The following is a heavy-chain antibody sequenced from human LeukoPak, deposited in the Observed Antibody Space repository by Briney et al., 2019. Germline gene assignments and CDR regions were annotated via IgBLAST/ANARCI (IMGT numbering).Heavy chain of an antibody. D-gene: IGHD3-16*02. V-gene: IGHV3-21*01. Sequence: PGGSLRLSCAASGFTFSSYSMNWVRQAPGKGLEWVSSISSSSSYIYYADSVKGRFTISRDNAKNSLYLQTNSLRAEDTAVYYCAREYYDYVWGSYRYYYYGMDVWGQGTTVTVSS. CDR2: ISSSSSYI. CDR3: AREYYDYVWGSYRYYYYGMDV. J-gene: IGHJ6*02. CDR1: GFTFSSYS.